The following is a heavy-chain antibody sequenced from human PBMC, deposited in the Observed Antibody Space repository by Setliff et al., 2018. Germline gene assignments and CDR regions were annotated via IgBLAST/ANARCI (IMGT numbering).Heavy chain of an antibody. V-gene: IGHV1-18*01. D-gene: IGHD3-10*01. J-gene: IGHJ4*02. Sequence: ASVKVSCKASGYTFTDYGVTWVRQAPGQGLEWMGWVTIYNGNTKYAQNLQGRLTLTTDISTSTAYMELGSLTTDDTAVYYCARVESMVRGKNILRHFDYWGQGIQVTVSS. CDR2: VTIYNGNT. CDR3: ARVESMVRGKNILRHFDY. CDR1: GYTFTDYG.